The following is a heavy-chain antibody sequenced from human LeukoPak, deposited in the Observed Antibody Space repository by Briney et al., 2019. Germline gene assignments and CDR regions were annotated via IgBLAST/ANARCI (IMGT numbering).Heavy chain of an antibody. Sequence: PSGGSLRLSCAASGFTFSSYEMNWVRQAPGKGLEWVSYISSSGSTIYYADSVKGRFTISRDNAKDSLYLQMNFLRAEDTAVYYCATDGYGSGPTWGQGTLVTVSS. CDR1: GFTFSSYE. CDR3: ATDGYGSGPT. J-gene: IGHJ5*02. CDR2: ISSSGSTI. D-gene: IGHD3-10*01. V-gene: IGHV3-48*03.